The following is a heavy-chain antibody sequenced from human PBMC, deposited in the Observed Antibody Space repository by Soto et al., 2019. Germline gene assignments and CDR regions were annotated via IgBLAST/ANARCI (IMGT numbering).Heavy chain of an antibody. CDR2: INTGNGNT. D-gene: IGHD3-22*01. Sequence: QVQLLQSGAEVRKPGASVKVSCKASGYTFISYGFHWVRQAPGQGLEWMGWINTGNGNTRYSQAFQGRVTFTRDTSASTAYMELRSLHSGDTAVYYCVRDIVPYYSDSRGYPGDYWGQGTLVTVSS. V-gene: IGHV1-3*04. CDR3: VRDIVPYYSDSRGYPGDY. J-gene: IGHJ4*02. CDR1: GYTFISYG.